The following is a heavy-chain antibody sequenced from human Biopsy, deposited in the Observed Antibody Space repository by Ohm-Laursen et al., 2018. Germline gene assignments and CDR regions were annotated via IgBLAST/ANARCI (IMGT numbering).Heavy chain of an antibody. CDR1: SYTFTDYN. J-gene: IGHJ4*02. D-gene: IGHD2-8*01. CDR2: INCKTGAT. Sequence: ASVKVSCNASSYTFTDYNIHWMRQAPGQGLEWLGYINCKTGATNYAQKFQGTVTMTRDTSKSTAYLALGSLRSADTGIYYWARGPLNGPKHFDYWGQGSLVTVSS. CDR3: ARGPLNGPKHFDY. V-gene: IGHV1-2*02.